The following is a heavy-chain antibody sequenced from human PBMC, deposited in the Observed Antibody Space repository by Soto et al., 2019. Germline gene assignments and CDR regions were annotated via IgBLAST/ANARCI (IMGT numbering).Heavy chain of an antibody. D-gene: IGHD2-15*01. CDR2: INPSGGST. Sequence: AXVKVSCKASGYTFTSYYMHWVRQAPGQCLELMGIINPSGGSTSYAQRFQGRVSMTRDTSTSTVYMELSSLRSEDTAVYYCATQKNYCSGGSCYPARYWGQGTLVTVSS. CDR1: GYTFTSYY. V-gene: IGHV1-46*03. CDR3: ATQKNYCSGGSCYPARY. J-gene: IGHJ4*02.